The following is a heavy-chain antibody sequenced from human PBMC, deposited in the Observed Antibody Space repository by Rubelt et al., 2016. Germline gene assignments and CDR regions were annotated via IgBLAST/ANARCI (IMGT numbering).Heavy chain of an antibody. J-gene: IGHJ4*02. CDR3: AKGNLQLWSHTDY. D-gene: IGHD5-18*01. CDR2: ISGGGAST. Sequence: GRSLGLSCAASGFTFSSYAMNWVRQAPGKGLEWVSGISGGGASTYYADSVKGRFTISRDNSKNTLYLQMNSLRAEDTAVYYCAKGNLQLWSHTDYWGQGTLVTVSS. V-gene: IGHV3-23*01. CDR1: GFTFSSYA.